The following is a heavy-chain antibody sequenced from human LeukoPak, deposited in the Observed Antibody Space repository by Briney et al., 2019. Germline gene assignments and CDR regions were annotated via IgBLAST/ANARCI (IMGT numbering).Heavy chain of an antibody. Sequence: GASVKVSCKASGYTFTSYGISWVRQAPGQGLEWMGWISAYNGNTNYAQKLQGRVTMTTDTSTSTAYMELRGLRSDDTAVYYCARGKTDCSSTSCYTRGNWFDPWGQGTLVTVSS. J-gene: IGHJ5*02. CDR3: ARGKTDCSSTSCYTRGNWFDP. V-gene: IGHV1-18*01. CDR2: ISAYNGNT. D-gene: IGHD2-2*02. CDR1: GYTFTSYG.